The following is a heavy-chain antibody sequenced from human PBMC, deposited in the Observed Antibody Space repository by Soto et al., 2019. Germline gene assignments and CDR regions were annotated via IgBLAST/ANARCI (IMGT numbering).Heavy chain of an antibody. D-gene: IGHD2-21*02. CDR1: GDSVSGNSAA. V-gene: IGHV6-1*01. Sequence: SQTLSLTCTISGDSVSGNSAAWNWIRRSPSRGLEWLGRTYYRSRWYNDYAVSVKSRITVTPDTSKNQFSLHLNSVTPEDTAVYYAAREFPSYVISDSYLDYWGEGAPVTVS. J-gene: IGHJ4*02. CDR3: AREFPSYVISDSYLDY. CDR2: TYYRSRWYN.